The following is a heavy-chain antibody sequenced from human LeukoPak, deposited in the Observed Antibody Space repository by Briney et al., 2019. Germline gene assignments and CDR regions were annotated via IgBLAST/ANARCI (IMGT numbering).Heavy chain of an antibody. CDR3: AKSHSYGYSSSAYFDY. CDR1: GFTFSSYA. V-gene: IGHV3-23*01. Sequence: PGGSLRLSCAASGFTFSSYAMSWVRQAPGKGLEWVSAISGSGGSTYYADSVKGRFTISRDNSKNTLYLQMNSLRAEDTAVYYCAKSHSYGYSSSAYFDYWGQGTLVTVSS. D-gene: IGHD6-13*01. J-gene: IGHJ4*02. CDR2: ISGSGGST.